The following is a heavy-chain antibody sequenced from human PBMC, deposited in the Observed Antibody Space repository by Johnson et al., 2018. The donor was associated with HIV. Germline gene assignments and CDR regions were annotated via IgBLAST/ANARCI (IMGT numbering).Heavy chain of an antibody. J-gene: IGHJ3*02. Sequence: VQLVESGGGLVQPGGSLRLSCAASGFTFRSYAMGWVRQAPGKGLEWVSLIYSGGSTYYADSVKGRFHHSRDNSKNTLYLQMNSLRAEDTAVYYCARDKGIAAAATDDAFDIWGQGTMVTVSS. V-gene: IGHV3-66*01. CDR3: ARDKGIAAAATDDAFDI. CDR1: GFTFRSYA. D-gene: IGHD6-13*01. CDR2: IYSGGST.